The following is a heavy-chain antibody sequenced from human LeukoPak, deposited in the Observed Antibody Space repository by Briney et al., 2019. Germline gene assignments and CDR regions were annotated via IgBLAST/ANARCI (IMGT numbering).Heavy chain of an antibody. J-gene: IGHJ4*02. CDR2: IYSGGST. D-gene: IGHD5-24*01. Sequence: SETLSLTCTVSGGSISSYYRSWIRQPPGKGLEWVGYIYSGGSTNYNPSLKSRVTISVDTSKNQFSLKLSSVTAADTAVYYCASSLIRDGYNVDYWGQGTLVTVSS. CDR3: ASSLIRDGYNVDY. CDR1: GGSISSYY. V-gene: IGHV4-59*01.